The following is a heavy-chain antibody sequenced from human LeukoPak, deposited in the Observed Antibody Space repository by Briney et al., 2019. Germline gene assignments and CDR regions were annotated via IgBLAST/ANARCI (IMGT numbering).Heavy chain of an antibody. D-gene: IGHD1-26*01. Sequence: GGSLRLSCAASGFSVSSTHMSWVRQAPGKGLEWVSLMYSHGLTSYGDSVRGRFTISRDTSKNTLHLQMDSLRAEDTAIYYCVRDIGSYPPEKWGQGTLVTVSS. CDR2: MYSHGLT. CDR1: GFSVSSTH. V-gene: IGHV3-53*01. CDR3: VRDIGSYPPEK. J-gene: IGHJ4*02.